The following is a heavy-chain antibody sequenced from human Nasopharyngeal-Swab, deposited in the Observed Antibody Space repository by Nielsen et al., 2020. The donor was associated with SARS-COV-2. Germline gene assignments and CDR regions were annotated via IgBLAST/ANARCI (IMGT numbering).Heavy chain of an antibody. Sequence: GGSLRLSCSASGFTFTNYWMTWVRQAPGKGLEWVANINQDGSEILYLDSVKGRFTISRDNAKNSLHLQMTSLRPDDTAVYYCAGPIHTTRPYWFDPWGQGALVTVSS. CDR3: AGPIHTTRPYWFDP. J-gene: IGHJ5*02. CDR2: INQDGSEI. CDR1: GFTFTNYW. V-gene: IGHV3-7*03. D-gene: IGHD1-14*01.